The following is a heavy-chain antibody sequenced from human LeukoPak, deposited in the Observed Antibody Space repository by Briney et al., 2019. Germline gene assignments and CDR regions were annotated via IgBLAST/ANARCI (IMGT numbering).Heavy chain of an antibody. J-gene: IGHJ4*02. CDR3: AKDSYSGSYYDY. Sequence: GGSLRLSCAASGFTFSSYAMSWVRQAPGKGVEWVSAISGSGGSTYYADSVKGRFTISRDNSKNTLYLQMNSLRAEDTAVYYCAKDSYSGSYYDYWGQGTLVTVSS. V-gene: IGHV3-23*01. CDR2: ISGSGGST. D-gene: IGHD1-26*01. CDR1: GFTFSSYA.